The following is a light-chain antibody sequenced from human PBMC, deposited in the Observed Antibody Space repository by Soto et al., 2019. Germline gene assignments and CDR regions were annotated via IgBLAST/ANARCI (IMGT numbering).Light chain of an antibody. CDR2: GAS. J-gene: IGKJ1*01. CDR3: QRYGSSRWT. CDR1: QSVSSSY. V-gene: IGKV3-20*01. Sequence: EIVLTQSPGTLSLSPGERATLSCRASQSVSSSYLAWYQQKPGQAPRLLIYGASSRATGIPDRFSGSGSGTDFTLTISRLEPQDFAVYYFQRYGSSRWTFGQGTKV.